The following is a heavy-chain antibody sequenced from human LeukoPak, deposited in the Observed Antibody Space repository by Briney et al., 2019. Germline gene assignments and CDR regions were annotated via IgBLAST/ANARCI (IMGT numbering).Heavy chain of an antibody. CDR3: AKGSRWLLFSDFDY. D-gene: IGHD2-15*01. CDR1: GFTFSSYW. Sequence: GGSLRLSCAASGFTFSSYWMSWVRQAPGKGLEWVANIKQDGSEKYYVDSVKGRFTISRDNAKNSLYLQMNSPRAEDMALYYCAKGSRWLLFSDFDYWGQGTLVTVSS. J-gene: IGHJ4*02. V-gene: IGHV3-7*03. CDR2: IKQDGSEK.